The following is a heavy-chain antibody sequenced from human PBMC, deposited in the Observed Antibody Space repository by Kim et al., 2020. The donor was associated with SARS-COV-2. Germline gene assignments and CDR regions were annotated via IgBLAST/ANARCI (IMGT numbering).Heavy chain of an antibody. CDR3: AQGSTRGFDI. J-gene: IGHJ3*02. CDR2: T. Sequence: TYYADSVKGRFTISRDNSKNTLYLQMNSLRAEDTAVYYCAQGSTRGFDIWGQGTMVTVSS. D-gene: IGHD2-2*01. V-gene: IGHV3-23*01.